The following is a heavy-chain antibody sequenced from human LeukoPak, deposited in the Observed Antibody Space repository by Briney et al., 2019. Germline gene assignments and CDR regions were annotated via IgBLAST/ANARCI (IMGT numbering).Heavy chain of an antibody. Sequence: GGSLRLSCAASGFTFSSYGMHWVRQAPGKGLEWVAVIWYDGSNKYYADSVKGRFTISRDNSKNTLYLQMNSLRAEDTAVYYCARERGQDYYYGMDVWGQGTTVTVSS. CDR3: ARERGQDYYYGMDV. CDR1: GFTFSSYG. CDR2: IWYDGSNK. J-gene: IGHJ6*02. V-gene: IGHV3-33*01.